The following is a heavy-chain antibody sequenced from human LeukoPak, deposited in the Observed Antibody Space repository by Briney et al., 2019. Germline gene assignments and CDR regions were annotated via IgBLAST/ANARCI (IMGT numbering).Heavy chain of an antibody. CDR2: ISSSSSYI. Sequence: GGSLRLSCAASGFTFSRYSMNWVRQAPGKGLEWVSCISSSSSYIYYANSVKGRFAISRDNAKNSLYLQMNSLRAEDTAVYYCVRDYENLTGSKTRFHYWGQGTLVTVSS. CDR1: GFTFSRYS. D-gene: IGHD3-9*01. CDR3: VRDYENLTGSKTRFHY. J-gene: IGHJ4*02. V-gene: IGHV3-21*01.